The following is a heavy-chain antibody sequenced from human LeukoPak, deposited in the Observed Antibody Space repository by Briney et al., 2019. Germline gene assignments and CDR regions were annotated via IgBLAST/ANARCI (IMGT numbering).Heavy chain of an antibody. CDR1: GVTFSSYA. Sequence: GASVKVSCKASGVTFSSYAISLVRQAPGQGLEWMGRIIPIFGTANYAQKFQGRVTITTDESTSTAYMELSSLRSEDTAVYYCPRELSGSVFDAFDLAGQATMVTISS. D-gene: IGHD1-26*01. CDR3: PRELSGSVFDAFDL. J-gene: IGHJ3*01. V-gene: IGHV1-69*05. CDR2: IIPIFGTA.